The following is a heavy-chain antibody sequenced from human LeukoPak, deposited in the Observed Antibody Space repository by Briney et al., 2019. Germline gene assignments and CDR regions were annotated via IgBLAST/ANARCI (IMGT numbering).Heavy chain of an antibody. CDR1: GFTFSNAW. CDR2: IRYDGSNK. V-gene: IGHV3-30*02. D-gene: IGHD6-13*01. J-gene: IGHJ4*02. CDR3: AKGGVQQLVLVD. Sequence: PGGSLRLSCAASGFTFSNAWMSWVRQAPGKGLEWVAFIRYDGSNKYYADSVKGRFTISRDNSKNTLYLQMNSLRAEDTAVYYCAKGGVQQLVLVDWGQGTLVTVAS.